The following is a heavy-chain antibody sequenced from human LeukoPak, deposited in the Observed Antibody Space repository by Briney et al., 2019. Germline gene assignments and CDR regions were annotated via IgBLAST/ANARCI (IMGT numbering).Heavy chain of an antibody. CDR2: IYYSGST. J-gene: IGHJ6*02. CDR3: ARSLGLVVPAAQYYYYYGMDV. V-gene: IGHV4-59*01. CDR1: GGSISSYY. D-gene: IGHD2-2*01. Sequence: PSETLSLTCTVSGGSISSYYWSWIRQPPGKGLEWIGYIYYSGSTNYNPSLKSRVTISVDTSKNQFSLKLSPVTAADTAVYYCARSLGLVVPAAQYYYYYGMDVWGQGTTVTVSS.